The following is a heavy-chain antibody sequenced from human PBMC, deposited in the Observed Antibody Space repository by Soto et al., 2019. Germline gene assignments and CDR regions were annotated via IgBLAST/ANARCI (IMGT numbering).Heavy chain of an antibody. CDR1: GGTFSSYA. J-gene: IGHJ5*02. Sequence: SSVKVSCKASGGTFSSYAISWVRQAPGQGLEWMGGIIPIFGTANYAQKFQGRVTITADESTSTAYMELSSLRSEDTAVYYCATRTFTMVRAFDPWGQGTLVTVTS. V-gene: IGHV1-69*13. CDR3: ATRTFTMVRAFDP. D-gene: IGHD3-10*01. CDR2: IIPIFGTA.